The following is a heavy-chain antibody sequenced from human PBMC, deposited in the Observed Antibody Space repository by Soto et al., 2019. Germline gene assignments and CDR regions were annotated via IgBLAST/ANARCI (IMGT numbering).Heavy chain of an antibody. CDR3: ARDKAGVSYYDSSGYYSLGYYGMDV. V-gene: IGHV4-59*01. J-gene: IGHJ6*02. CDR1: GRSISSYY. Sequence: QVQLQESGPGLVKPSETLSLTCTVSGRSISSYYWSWIRQPPGKGLEWIGYIYYSGSTNYNPSLKSRVTISVDTSKNQFSLKLSSVTAADTAVYYCARDKAGVSYYDSSGYYSLGYYGMDVWGQGTTVTVSS. D-gene: IGHD3-22*01. CDR2: IYYSGST.